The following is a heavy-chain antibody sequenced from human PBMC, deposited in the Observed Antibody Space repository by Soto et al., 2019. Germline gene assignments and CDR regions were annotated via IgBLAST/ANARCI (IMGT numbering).Heavy chain of an antibody. D-gene: IGHD2-15*01. V-gene: IGHV3-23*01. Sequence: GGSLRLSCAASGFTFSSYAMSWVRQAPGKGLEWVSAISGSGGSTYYADSVKGRFTISRDNSKNTLYLQMNSLRAEDTAVYYCAKGESAVVAATLDYWGQGTLVTVSS. CDR1: GFTFSSYA. J-gene: IGHJ4*02. CDR3: AKGESAVVAATLDY. CDR2: ISGSGGST.